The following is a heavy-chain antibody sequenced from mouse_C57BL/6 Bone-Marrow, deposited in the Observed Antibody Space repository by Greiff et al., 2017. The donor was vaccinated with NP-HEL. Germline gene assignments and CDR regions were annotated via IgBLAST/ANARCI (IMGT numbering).Heavy chain of an antibody. CDR1: GFSLTSYG. J-gene: IGHJ4*01. Sequence: QVQLKESGPGLVQPSQSLSITCTVSGFSLTSYGVHWVRQSPGKGLEWLGVIWSGGSTDYNAAFISRLSISKDNSKSQVFFKMNSLQADDTAIYYCARRTLYYDYDEGYYYAMDYWGQGTSVTVSS. V-gene: IGHV2-2*01. D-gene: IGHD2-4*01. CDR2: IWSGGST. CDR3: ARRTLYYDYDEGYYYAMDY.